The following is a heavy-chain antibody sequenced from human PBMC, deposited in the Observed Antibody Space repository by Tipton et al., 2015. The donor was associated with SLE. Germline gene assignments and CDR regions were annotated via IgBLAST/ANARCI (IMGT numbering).Heavy chain of an antibody. Sequence: TLSLTCIVSGASIGSSSSSWAWIRQPPGKGLEWIGSIDNRGNTYYTPSLKSRVTISLDMSKNQFSLKLTSVTAADTAVYYCARGMVTWRGAILGVDVWGQGATVNVSS. CDR2: IDNRGNT. J-gene: IGHJ6*02. D-gene: IGHD2-21*02. V-gene: IGHV4-39*07. CDR3: ARGMVTWRGAILGVDV. CDR1: GASIGSSSSS.